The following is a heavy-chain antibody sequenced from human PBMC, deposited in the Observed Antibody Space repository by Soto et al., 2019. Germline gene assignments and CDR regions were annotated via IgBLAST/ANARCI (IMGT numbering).Heavy chain of an antibody. V-gene: IGHV1-2*04. D-gene: IGHD1-26*01. CDR2: INPKSGGT. CDR1: GYSFTDYH. CDR3: ARVWVGASADGLDV. Sequence: ASVKVSCKASGYSFTDYHIHWVRQAPGQGLEWLGRINPKSGGTSTAQKFQGWVTMTTDTSISTAYMELTGLKSDDTAVYYCARVWVGASADGLDVWGLGTTVTVSS. J-gene: IGHJ6*02.